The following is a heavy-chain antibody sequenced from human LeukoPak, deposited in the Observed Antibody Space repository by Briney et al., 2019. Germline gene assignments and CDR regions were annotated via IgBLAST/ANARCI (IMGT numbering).Heavy chain of an antibody. CDR2: INHSGST. CDR1: GGSFGGYY. V-gene: IGHV4-34*01. D-gene: IGHD3-22*01. J-gene: IGHJ4*02. CDR3: ARTYYYDSSAAEGFDY. Sequence: PSETLSLTCAVYGGSFGGYYWSWIRQPPGKGLEWIGEINHSGSTNYNPSLKSRVTISVDTSKNQFSLKLSSVTAADTAVYYCARTYYYDSSAAEGFDYWGQGTLVTVSS.